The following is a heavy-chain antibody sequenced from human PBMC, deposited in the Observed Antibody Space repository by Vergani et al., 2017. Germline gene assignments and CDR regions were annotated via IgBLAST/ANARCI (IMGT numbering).Heavy chain of an antibody. Sequence: EVQLLESGGSLKQPGGSVRLSCAASGFTFSTYAMHWVRQAPGKGLEWVSALTGGGGSTYYADSFKGRFIISRDNSRDTLYLQMTSLRPEDTATYYCGKDAGSYENFCDSWGQGTLVTVSS. CDR2: LTGGGGST. V-gene: IGHV3-23*01. CDR3: GKDAGSYENFCDS. J-gene: IGHJ4*02. CDR1: GFTFSTYA. D-gene: IGHD1-26*01.